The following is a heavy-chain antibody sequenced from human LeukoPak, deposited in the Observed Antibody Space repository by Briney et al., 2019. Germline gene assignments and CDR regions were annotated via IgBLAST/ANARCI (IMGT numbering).Heavy chain of an antibody. V-gene: IGHV3-23*03. CDR3: AKDRVPDSGYDIDY. D-gene: IGHD5-12*01. CDR1: GFTFSGYG. Sequence: QPGGSLRLSCAASGFTFSGYGMYWVRQAPRKGLEWVAGIYGGGGVIKYADSVKGRFTISRDNSENILYLQMDSLRVEDTAIYYCAKDRVPDSGYDIDYWGQGTLVTASS. CDR2: IYGGGGVI. J-gene: IGHJ4*02.